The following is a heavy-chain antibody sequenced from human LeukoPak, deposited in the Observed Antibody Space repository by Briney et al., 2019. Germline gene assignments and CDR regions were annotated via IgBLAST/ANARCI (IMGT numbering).Heavy chain of an antibody. CDR3: ARAQHSGYERYQYYFDY. J-gene: IGHJ4*02. CDR1: GFTFSSYW. Sequence: GGSLRLSCAASGFTFSSYWMHWVRQAPGKGLVWVSRINSDGSSTNYADSVKGRFIISRDNAKNTLYLQMNSLRAEDTAVYYCARAQHSGYERYQYYFDYWGQGTLVTVSS. D-gene: IGHD5-12*01. V-gene: IGHV3-74*01. CDR2: INSDGSST.